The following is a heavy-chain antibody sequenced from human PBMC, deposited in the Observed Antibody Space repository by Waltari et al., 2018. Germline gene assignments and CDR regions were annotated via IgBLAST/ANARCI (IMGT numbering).Heavy chain of an antibody. CDR3: ARTYSNYELNWFDP. Sequence: QLQLQESGSGLVKPSQTLSLTCAVSGGSISRGGYSWRWIRQPPGKGLEWIGYIYHSGSTYYNPSLKSRVTISVDRSKNQFSLKLSSVTAADTAVYYCARTYSNYELNWFDPWGQGTLVTVSS. CDR1: GGSISRGGYS. D-gene: IGHD4-4*01. J-gene: IGHJ5*02. V-gene: IGHV4-30-2*01. CDR2: IYHSGST.